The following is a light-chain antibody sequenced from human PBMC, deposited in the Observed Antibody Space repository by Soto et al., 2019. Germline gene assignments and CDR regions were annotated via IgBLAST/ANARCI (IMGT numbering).Light chain of an antibody. J-gene: IGKJ1*01. Sequence: TQASASPSASVGYPVTLTPRASQSISTYLNWYLQKPGKAPKLLIYAASSLQSGVPSRFSGSGSETDFTLTISSLQPEDFATYSCQQSYSAPWTFGQGTKVDIK. CDR3: QQSYSAPWT. V-gene: IGKV1-39*01. CDR2: AAS. CDR1: QSISTY.